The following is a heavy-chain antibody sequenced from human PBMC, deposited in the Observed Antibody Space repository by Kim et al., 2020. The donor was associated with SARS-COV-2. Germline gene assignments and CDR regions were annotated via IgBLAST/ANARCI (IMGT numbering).Heavy chain of an antibody. D-gene: IGHD1-26*01. J-gene: IGHJ3*02. CDR3: AKDGLVGAPGGAFDI. V-gene: IGHV3-23*01. Sequence: SGKGRFTISRDNSKNTLYLQMNSLRAEDTAVYYCAKDGLVGAPGGAFDIWGQGTMVTVSS.